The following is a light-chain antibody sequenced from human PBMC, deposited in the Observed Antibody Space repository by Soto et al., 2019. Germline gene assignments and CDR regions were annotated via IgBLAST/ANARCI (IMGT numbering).Light chain of an antibody. CDR2: GAS. CDR1: QSVSNNY. CDR3: QRYGSSPLIT. J-gene: IGKJ5*01. V-gene: IGKV3-20*01. Sequence: EIVLTQSPGTLSLSPGERATLSCRASQSVSNNYLAWYQQKPGQAPRLLIHGASSRATGIPDRISGSGSGTDFTLTISRLEPEDFAVYFCQRYGSSPLITFGQGTRLEIK.